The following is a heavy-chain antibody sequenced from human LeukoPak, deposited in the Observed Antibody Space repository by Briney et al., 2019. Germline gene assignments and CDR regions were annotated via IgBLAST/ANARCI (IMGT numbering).Heavy chain of an antibody. D-gene: IGHD2/OR15-2a*01. J-gene: IGHJ5*02. CDR1: GFTFEDYA. CDR2: ISWNSGRT. CDR3: TKDQYQLPPGWFDP. V-gene: IGHV3-9*01. Sequence: GGSLRLSCAASGFTFEDYAMHWVRQAPGKGLEWVSFISWNSGRTGYADSVKGRFTISRDNAKNSLYLQMNSLRAEDTALHYCTKDQYQLPPGWFDPWGQGTLVTVSS.